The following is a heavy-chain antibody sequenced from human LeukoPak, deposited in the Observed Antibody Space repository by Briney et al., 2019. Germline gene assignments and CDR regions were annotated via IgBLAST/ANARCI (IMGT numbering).Heavy chain of an antibody. CDR3: ARESSTVSGMDY. CDR1: GFTFSSYS. V-gene: IGHV3-21*01. CDR2: LSSSSTYI. J-gene: IGHJ4*02. Sequence: GGSLRLSCAASGFTFSSYSVTWVRQAPGKGLEWVSSLSSSSTYIYYADSVKGRFTISRDNAKNSLYLHMNSLRAEDTAVYYCARESSTVSGMDYWGQGTLVTVSS. D-gene: IGHD6-19*01.